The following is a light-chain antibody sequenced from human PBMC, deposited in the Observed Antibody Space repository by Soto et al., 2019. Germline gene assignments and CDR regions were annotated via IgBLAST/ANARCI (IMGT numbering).Light chain of an antibody. CDR2: GSS. CDR1: QSVNSIY. V-gene: IGKV3-20*01. J-gene: IGKJ2*01. Sequence: EIVLTQSPGTLSLSPGERATLSCRASQSVNSIYLAWYQQKPGQAPRLLIHGSSNRATGTSERFSGGGSGTDFTLTISRLEPEDSAVYYCQQFGGSPLYTFGQGTKLEIK. CDR3: QQFGGSPLYT.